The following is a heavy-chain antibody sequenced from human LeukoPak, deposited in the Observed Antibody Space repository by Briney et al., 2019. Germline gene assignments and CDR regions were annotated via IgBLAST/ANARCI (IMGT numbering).Heavy chain of an antibody. CDR1: GYTFTSYD. Sequence: VASVKVSCKASGYTFTSYDINWVRQATGQGLEWMGWMNPNSGNTGYAQKFQGRVTMTTDTSTSTAYMELRSLRSDDTAVYYCGVWLDAFDIWGQGTMVTVSS. D-gene: IGHD5-24*01. CDR3: GVWLDAFDI. CDR2: MNPNSGNT. V-gene: IGHV1-8*01. J-gene: IGHJ3*02.